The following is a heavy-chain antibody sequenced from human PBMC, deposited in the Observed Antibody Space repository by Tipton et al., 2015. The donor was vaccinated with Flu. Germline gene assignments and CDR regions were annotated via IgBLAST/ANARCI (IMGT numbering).Heavy chain of an antibody. CDR1: GASITYYY. V-gene: IGHV4-59*01. CDR3: ARDRGWPASLDY. CDR2: SFYSGST. J-gene: IGHJ4*02. D-gene: IGHD3-10*01. Sequence: LRLSCSVSGASITYYYWNWIRQPPGKGLEWIGFSFYSGSTSYNPSLQSRVSISVDTSRNQFSLNLRSVTAADTAVYYCARDRGWPASLDYWGQGILVTVSS.